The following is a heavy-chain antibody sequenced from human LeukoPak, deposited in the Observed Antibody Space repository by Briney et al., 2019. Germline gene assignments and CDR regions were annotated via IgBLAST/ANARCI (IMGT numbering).Heavy chain of an antibody. Sequence: PGGSLRLSCAASGFTFDDYAMHWVRQAPGKGLEWVSLISGDGGSTYYADSVKGRFTISRDNSKNSLYLQMNSLRTEDTALYYCAKDISSSGSYWGTDYWGQGTLVTVSS. D-gene: IGHD1-26*01. V-gene: IGHV3-43*02. CDR2: ISGDGGST. CDR1: GFTFDDYA. J-gene: IGHJ4*02. CDR3: AKDISSSGSYWGTDY.